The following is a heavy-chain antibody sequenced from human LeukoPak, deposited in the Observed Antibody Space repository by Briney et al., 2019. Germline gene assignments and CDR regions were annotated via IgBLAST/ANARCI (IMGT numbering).Heavy chain of an antibody. CDR1: GITLSNYG. J-gene: IGHJ4*02. CDR2: ISDSGGST. D-gene: IGHD3-22*01. Sequence: GGSLRLSCAVSGITLSNYGMSWVRQAPGKGLEWVAGISDSGGSTKYADSVKGRFTISRDNPRNTLHPQMNSMRAEDTAVYFCAKRGVVIRVILVGFHKEAYYFDSWGQGALVTVSS. V-gene: IGHV3-23*01. CDR3: AKRGVVIRVILVGFHKEAYYFDS.